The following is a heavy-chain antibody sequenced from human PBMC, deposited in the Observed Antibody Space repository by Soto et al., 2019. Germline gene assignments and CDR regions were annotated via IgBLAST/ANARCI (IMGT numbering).Heavy chain of an antibody. CDR3: ARSSSTSCYLPIYYYGMDV. CDR1: GGSISSYY. J-gene: IGHJ6*02. V-gene: IGHV4-59*01. CDR2: IYYSGST. Sequence: KPSETLSLTCTVSGGSISSYYWSWIRQPPGKGLEWIGYIYYSGSTNYNPSLKSRVTISVDTSKNQFSLKLSSVTAADTAVYYCARSSSTSCYLPIYYYGMDVWGQGTTVTVSS. D-gene: IGHD2-2*01.